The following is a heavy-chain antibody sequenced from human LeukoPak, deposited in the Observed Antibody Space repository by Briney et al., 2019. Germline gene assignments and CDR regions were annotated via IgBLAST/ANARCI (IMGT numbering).Heavy chain of an antibody. CDR1: GFTFSSYG. Sequence: PGGSLRLSCAASGFTFSSYGMSWVRQAPGKGLEWVSAITGSGGSTYYTDSVKGRFTISRDNSKNTLYLQMNRLRAEDTALYYCATNGGGDSGYGNFDYWGQGTLVTVSS. J-gene: IGHJ4*02. CDR2: ITGSGGST. V-gene: IGHV3-23*01. CDR3: ATNGGGDSGYGNFDY. D-gene: IGHD5-12*01.